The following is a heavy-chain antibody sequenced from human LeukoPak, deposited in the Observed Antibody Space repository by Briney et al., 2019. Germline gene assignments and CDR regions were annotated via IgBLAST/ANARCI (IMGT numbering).Heavy chain of an antibody. V-gene: IGHV4-34*01. J-gene: IGHJ4*02. CDR2: INHSGST. Sequence: SETLSLTCAVYGGSFSGYYWSWIHQPPGKGLEWIGEINHSGSTNYNPSLKSRVTISVDTSKNQFSLKLSSVTAADTAVYYCARDLRKQWLVLVYWGQGTLVTVSS. CDR1: GGSFSGYY. CDR3: ARDLRKQWLVLVY. D-gene: IGHD6-19*01.